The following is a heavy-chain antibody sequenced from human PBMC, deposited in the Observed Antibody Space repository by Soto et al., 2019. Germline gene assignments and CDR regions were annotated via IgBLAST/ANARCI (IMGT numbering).Heavy chain of an antibody. D-gene: IGHD3-10*01. CDR1: GVSTSDYY. J-gene: IGHJ4*02. V-gene: IGHV4-59*01. Sequence: WATLSLTCTVSGVSTSDYYGSWIRQSPGKGLEHIGYLHYSGSANYNPSLKSRVTISMDRSKNQFSLKLSSMTAADTAIYYCARSGHILAGVIWGQGILVTVSS. CDR3: ARSGHILAGVI. CDR2: LHYSGSA.